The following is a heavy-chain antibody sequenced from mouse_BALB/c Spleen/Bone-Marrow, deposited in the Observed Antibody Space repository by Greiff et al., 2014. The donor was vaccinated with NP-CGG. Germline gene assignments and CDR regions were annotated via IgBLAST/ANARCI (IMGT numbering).Heavy chain of an antibody. CDR1: GFSLTSYG. V-gene: IGHV2-9*02. D-gene: IGHD1-1*01. CDR3: ARSPTSSWAMDY. Sequence: VKLMESGPGLVAPSQSLSITCTVSGFSLTSYGLYWVRQPPGKGLEWLGVIGAGGSTNYNSALMARLSISKDNSKSQVFLKMHSLQTDDTAMYCRARSPTSSWAMDYWGQGTSVTVSS. J-gene: IGHJ4*01. CDR2: IGAGGST.